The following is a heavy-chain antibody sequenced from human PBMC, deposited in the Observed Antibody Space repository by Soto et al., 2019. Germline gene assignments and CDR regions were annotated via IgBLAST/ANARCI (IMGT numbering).Heavy chain of an antibody. D-gene: IGHD2-2*01. CDR2: IYSGGST. Sequence: EVQLVESGGGLVQPGGGSLRLSCAASGFTVSGNYMSWVRQAPGKGLEWVSVIYSGGSTYYADSVKGRFTISRDNSKNTLYLQMNSLRAEDTAVYYCARSRGDRSSINCYRLFYYMDVWGKGTTVTVSS. CDR1: GFTVSGNY. J-gene: IGHJ6*03. CDR3: ARSRGDRSSINCYRLFYYMDV. V-gene: IGHV3-66*01.